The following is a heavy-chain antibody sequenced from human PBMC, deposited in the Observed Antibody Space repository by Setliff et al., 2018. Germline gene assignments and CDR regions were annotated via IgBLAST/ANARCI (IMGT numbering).Heavy chain of an antibody. J-gene: IGHJ4*02. Sequence: GALRLSCAASGFTFSSYSMNWVRQAPGKGLEWVSYISSSSSTIYYADSVKGRFTISRDNAKNSLYLQMNSLRAEDTAVYYCARDLKRSGYYDSSGYYYWGQGTLVTVSS. CDR1: GFTFSSYS. D-gene: IGHD3-22*01. CDR3: ARDLKRSGYYDSSGYYY. V-gene: IGHV3-48*04. CDR2: ISSSSSTI.